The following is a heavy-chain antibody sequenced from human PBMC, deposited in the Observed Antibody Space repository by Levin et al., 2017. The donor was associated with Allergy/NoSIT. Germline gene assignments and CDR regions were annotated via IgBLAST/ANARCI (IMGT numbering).Heavy chain of an antibody. CDR3: ARGGYSVVVAATPYYYYYGMDV. Sequence: GGSLRLSCAASGFTFSSYAMHWVRQAPGKGLEWVAVISYDGSNKYYADSVKGRFTISRDNSKNTLYLQMNSLRAEDTAVYYCARGGYSVVVAATPYYYYYGMDVWGQGTTVTVSS. J-gene: IGHJ6*02. V-gene: IGHV3-30-3*01. CDR1: GFTFSSYA. D-gene: IGHD2-15*01. CDR2: ISYDGSNK.